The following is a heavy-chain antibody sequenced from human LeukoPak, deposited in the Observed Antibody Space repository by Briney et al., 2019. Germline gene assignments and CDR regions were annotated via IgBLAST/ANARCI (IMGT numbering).Heavy chain of an antibody. J-gene: IGHJ4*01. V-gene: IGHV3-7*01. D-gene: IGHD6-13*01. CDR1: GFTFSSYW. CDR3: ARDGTAPGLYFDL. CDR2: IKQDGSEK. Sequence: GGSLRLSCAASGFTFSSYWMTWVRQAPGKGLEWVANIKQDGSEKFYVDSVKGRFTISRVNAKNSLYLQMSSLRAEDTAVYYCARDGTAPGLYFDLWGQGTLVTVSS.